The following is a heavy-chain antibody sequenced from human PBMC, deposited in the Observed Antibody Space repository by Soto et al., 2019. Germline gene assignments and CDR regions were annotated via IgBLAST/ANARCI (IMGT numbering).Heavy chain of an antibody. J-gene: IGHJ4*02. CDR2: IYYSGST. CDR1: GGSVSSYD. Sequence: SESLALTCTVCGGSVSSYDWSLIRQTPGKGLEWIGYIYYSGSTNYNPSLKSRVTISVDTSKNQFSLKLSSVTAADTAVYYCARLSSIAALRSTTQPHFDYWGQGTLVTVSS. CDR3: ARLSSIAALRSTTQPHFDY. V-gene: IGHV4-59*02. D-gene: IGHD6-6*01.